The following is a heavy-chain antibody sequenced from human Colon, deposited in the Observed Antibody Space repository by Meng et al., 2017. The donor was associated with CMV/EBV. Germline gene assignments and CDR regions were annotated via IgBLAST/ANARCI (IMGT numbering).Heavy chain of an antibody. V-gene: IGHV1-18*01. J-gene: IGHJ4*02. CDR3: ARGRPNWSGVLDY. CDR1: GYTFTSYG. Sequence: QVQLVQSGAEVKEPGGSVLVSCRSSGYTFTSYGINWVRQAPGQGLEWMGWISGSTGYTNRAQKFQGRVTMTTDASTSTAYLALTSLTSNDTAVYYCARGRPNWSGVLDYWGQGTLVTVSS. D-gene: IGHD1-1*01. CDR2: ISGSTGYT.